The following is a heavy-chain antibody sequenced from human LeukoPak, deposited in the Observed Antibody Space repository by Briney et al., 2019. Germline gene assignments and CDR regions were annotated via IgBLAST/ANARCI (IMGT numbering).Heavy chain of an antibody. CDR3: ASGALLSRYLEY. J-gene: IGHJ4*02. CDR1: GGSISSSTW. V-gene: IGHV4-4*02. CDR2: IFHSGST. Sequence: PSETLSLTCAVSGGSISSSTWWTWVRQPPGKGLEWIGEIFHSGSTNSNPSLKSRLTMSVDESEHEFSLKLTSVTAADTAVYYCASGALLSRYLEYWGQGTLVTVSS. D-gene: IGHD3-3*01.